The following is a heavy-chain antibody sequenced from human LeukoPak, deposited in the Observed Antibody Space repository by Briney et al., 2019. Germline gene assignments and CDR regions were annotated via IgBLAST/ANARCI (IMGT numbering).Heavy chain of an antibody. CDR1: GYTFTSYD. CDR3: ARGGDTAMPRGYYYYYMDV. Sequence: ASVKVSCKASGYTFTSYDINWVRQATGQGLEWMGWMNPNSGNTGYAQKFQGRVTITADKSTSTAYMELSSLRSEDTAVYYCARGGDTAMPRGYYYYYMDVWGKGTTVTVSS. J-gene: IGHJ6*03. CDR2: MNPNSGNT. V-gene: IGHV1-8*03. D-gene: IGHD5-18*01.